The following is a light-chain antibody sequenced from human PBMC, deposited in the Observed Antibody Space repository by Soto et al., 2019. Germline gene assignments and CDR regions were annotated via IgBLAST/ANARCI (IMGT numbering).Light chain of an antibody. V-gene: IGLV2-14*03. J-gene: IGLJ2*01. Sequence: SALTQPASVSGSPGQSITISCTGTSSDVGGYNYVSWYQQHPGKAPKLMIYDVSNRPSGVSNRFSGSKSGNTASLTISGLQAEDEADYYCNSYTSSSTLVFGGGTKLTVL. CDR1: SSDVGGYNY. CDR2: DVS. CDR3: NSYTSSSTLV.